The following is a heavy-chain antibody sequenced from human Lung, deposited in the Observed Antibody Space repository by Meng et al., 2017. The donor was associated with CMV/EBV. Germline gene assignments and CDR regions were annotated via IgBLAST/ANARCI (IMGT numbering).Heavy chain of an antibody. Sequence: SAXVSCKASGGTFSSYSFSWVRHAPGQGLEWMGRIIPIFGLANYTQKFQGRVTISADKSTSIVSMELSSLRSEDTAVYYCARDQLLLGGFYYNGMDVWGQGTTVTISS. CDR2: IIPIFGLA. J-gene: IGHJ6*02. CDR1: GGTFSSYS. V-gene: IGHV1-69*04. CDR3: ARDQLLLGGFYYNGMDV. D-gene: IGHD3/OR15-3a*01.